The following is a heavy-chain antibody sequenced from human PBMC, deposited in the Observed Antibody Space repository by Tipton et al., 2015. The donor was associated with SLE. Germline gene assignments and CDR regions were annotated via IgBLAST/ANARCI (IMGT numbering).Heavy chain of an antibody. J-gene: IGHJ6*02. V-gene: IGHV4-59*01. CDR1: GGSISSDY. D-gene: IGHD5-18*01. Sequence: LRLSCIVSGGSISSDYWTWIRQPPGKGLEWIGSIFYSGSTTYNPSLKSRVTMSVDTPKNQFSLKLTSVTAADTAVYYCARISVDTTMAQRVDYGMDVWGQGTTVIVSS. CDR2: IFYSGST. CDR3: ARISVDTTMAQRVDYGMDV.